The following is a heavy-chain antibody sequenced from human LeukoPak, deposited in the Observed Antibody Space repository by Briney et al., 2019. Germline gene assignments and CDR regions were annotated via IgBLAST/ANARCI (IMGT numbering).Heavy chain of an antibody. Sequence: PSQTLSLTCTVSGGSISSGSYYWSWIRQPAGKGLEWIGRIYTSGSTNYNPSLKSRVTISVDTSKNQFSLKLSSVTAADTAVYYCARDWVGAFDYWGQGTLVTVPS. CDR2: IYTSGST. CDR1: GGSISSGSYY. V-gene: IGHV4-61*02. D-gene: IGHD1-26*01. CDR3: ARDWVGAFDY. J-gene: IGHJ4*02.